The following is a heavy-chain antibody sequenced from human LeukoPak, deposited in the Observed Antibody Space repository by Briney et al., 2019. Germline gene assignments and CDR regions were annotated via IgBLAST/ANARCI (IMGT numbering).Heavy chain of an antibody. V-gene: IGHV4-61*02. CDR2: IYTSGST. CDR1: GGSISSGSYY. D-gene: IGHD5-18*01. CDR3: ARGVFFFPVMVDYYHYYMDV. J-gene: IGHJ6*03. Sequence: SETLSLTCTVSGGSISSGSYYWSWIRQPAGKGLEWIGRIYTSGSTNYNPSLKSRVTISVDTSKNQFSLKLSSVTAADTAVYYCARGVFFFPVMVDYYHYYMDVWGKGTTVTVSS.